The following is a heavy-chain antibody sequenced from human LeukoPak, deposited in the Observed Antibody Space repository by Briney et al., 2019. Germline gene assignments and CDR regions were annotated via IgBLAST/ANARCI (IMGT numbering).Heavy chain of an antibody. CDR2: IIPILGIA. D-gene: IGHD2-15*01. V-gene: IGHV1-69*02. CDR1: GGTFSSYT. J-gene: IGHJ5*02. CDR3: ARGQELLPLTDGFAP. Sequence: GASVKVSCKASGGTFSSYTISWVRQAPGQGLEWMGRIIPILGIANYAQKFQGRVTITTDESTSTAYMELSSLRSEDTAVYYCARGQELLPLTDGFAPGGQEPRVTVP.